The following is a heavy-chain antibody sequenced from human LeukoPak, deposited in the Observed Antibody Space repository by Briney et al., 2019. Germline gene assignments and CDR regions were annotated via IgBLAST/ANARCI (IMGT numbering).Heavy chain of an antibody. Sequence: GTSVKVSCKASGYTFTGYYMHWVRQAPGQGLEWMGWINPNSGGTNYAQKFQGRVTVTRDTSISTAYMELSRLRSDDTAVYYCARESLEYSSSSDAFDIWGQGTMVTVSS. CDR1: GYTFTGYY. D-gene: IGHD6-6*01. V-gene: IGHV1-2*02. CDR3: ARESLEYSSSSDAFDI. J-gene: IGHJ3*02. CDR2: INPNSGGT.